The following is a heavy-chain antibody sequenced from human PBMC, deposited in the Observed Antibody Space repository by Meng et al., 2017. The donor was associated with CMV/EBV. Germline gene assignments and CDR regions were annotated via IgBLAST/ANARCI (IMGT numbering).Heavy chain of an antibody. CDR1: GLTVSSNY. CDR2: IYSGGNT. Sequence: GESLKISCAASGLTVSSNYMNWVRQAPGKGLEWVSAIYSGGNTYYADSVKGRFTISRDNSKNTLYLQMNSLRAEDTAVYYCARDRENYYGMDVWGQGTTVTVSS. D-gene: IGHD3-22*01. J-gene: IGHJ6*02. CDR3: ARDRENYYGMDV. V-gene: IGHV3-66*02.